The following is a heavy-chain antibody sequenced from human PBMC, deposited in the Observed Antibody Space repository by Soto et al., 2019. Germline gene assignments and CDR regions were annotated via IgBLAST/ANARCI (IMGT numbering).Heavy chain of an antibody. CDR3: SRGYNYGGVDQYYYYGMDV. D-gene: IGHD3-16*01. CDR2: ISAHNGDT. Sequence: ASVKVSCKASGYSFSDYFIHWVRQAPGQGLEWMAWISAHNGDTKFAQKFQDRVTMTTDTSTSTAYMELRRLTSDDTGVYYCSRGYNYGGVDQYYYYGMDVWGQGTTVTVSS. V-gene: IGHV1-18*04. CDR1: GYSFSDYF. J-gene: IGHJ6*02.